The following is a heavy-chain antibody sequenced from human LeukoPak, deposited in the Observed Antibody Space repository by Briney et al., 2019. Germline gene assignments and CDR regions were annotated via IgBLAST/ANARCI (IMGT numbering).Heavy chain of an antibody. CDR3: ARDIGSGGVWFDY. V-gene: IGHV4-4*07. Sequence: SETLSLTCTVSGGSISNYYWSWIRQPAGKGLEWIGRIYTSGSTNYNPSLQSRVTMSVDKSKNRFSLKLSSVTAADTAVYYCARDIGSGGVWFDYWGQGTLVTVSS. CDR2: IYTSGST. CDR1: GGSISNYY. J-gene: IGHJ4*02. D-gene: IGHD3-10*01.